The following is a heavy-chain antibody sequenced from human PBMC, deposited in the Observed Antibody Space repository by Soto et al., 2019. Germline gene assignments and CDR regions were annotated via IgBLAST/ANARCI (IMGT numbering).Heavy chain of an antibody. CDR2: IYYSGST. V-gene: IGHV4-30-4*01. J-gene: IGHJ4*02. Sequence: SETLSLTCTVSGGSISSGDYYWSWIRQPPGKGLEWIGYIYYSGSTYYNPSLKSRVTISVDTSKNQFSLKLSSVTAADTAVYYCASLLPGTARVVGEPKYYFDYWGQGTLVTVSS. CDR1: GGSISSGDYY. D-gene: IGHD1-1*01. CDR3: ASLLPGTARVVGEPKYYFDY.